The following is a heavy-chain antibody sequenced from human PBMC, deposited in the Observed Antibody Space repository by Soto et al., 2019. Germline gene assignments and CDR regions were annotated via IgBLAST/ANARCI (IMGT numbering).Heavy chain of an antibody. CDR3: ARGPKVETPIPSDY. CDR2: ISGYNGNT. J-gene: IGHJ4*02. CDR1: GYTFTSFG. Sequence: QVQLVQSGPEVKKPGASVKVSCKASGYTFTSFGITWVRQAPGQGLEWLGWISGYNGNTNYAQKLQDRVTMTTDTSTRTAYMELMSLRSDDTAVYYCARGPKVETPIPSDYWGKGTLVTVSS. V-gene: IGHV1-18*01. D-gene: IGHD2-21*02.